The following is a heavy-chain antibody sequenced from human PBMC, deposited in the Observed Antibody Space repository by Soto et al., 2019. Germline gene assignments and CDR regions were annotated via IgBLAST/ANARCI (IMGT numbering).Heavy chain of an antibody. CDR1: GFTFSSYG. D-gene: IGHD4-17*01. Sequence: QVQLVESGGGVVQPGRSLRLSCAASGFTFSSYGMHWVRQAPGKGLEWVAVIWYDGSNKYYADSVKGRFTISRDNSKNTLYLQMNSLRAEDTAVYYCARDAHYGGNYFHYYGMDVWGQGTTVTVSS. J-gene: IGHJ6*02. CDR2: IWYDGSNK. V-gene: IGHV3-33*01. CDR3: ARDAHYGGNYFHYYGMDV.